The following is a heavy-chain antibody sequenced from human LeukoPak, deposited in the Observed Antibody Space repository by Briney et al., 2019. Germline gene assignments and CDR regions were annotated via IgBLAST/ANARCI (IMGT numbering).Heavy chain of an antibody. Sequence: SETLSLTCTVSGYSTSSGYYWGWIRQPPGKGLEWIGSIFHSGSTYYNPSLKSRVTISVDTSKNQFSLKLSSVTAADTAVYYCARDRVLRDYMDVWGKGTTVTVSS. J-gene: IGHJ6*03. D-gene: IGHD3-10*01. CDR1: GYSTSSGYY. CDR2: IFHSGST. V-gene: IGHV4-38-2*02. CDR3: ARDRVLRDYMDV.